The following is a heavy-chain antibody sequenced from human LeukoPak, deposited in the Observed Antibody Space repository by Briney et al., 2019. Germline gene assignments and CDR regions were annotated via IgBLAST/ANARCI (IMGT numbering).Heavy chain of an antibody. Sequence: PGGSLRLSCAASGFTFSTYGMHWVRQAPGRGLEWVAVIWYDGSNKYYADSVKGRFTISRDNAKNSLYLQMNSLRAEDTAVYYCARRAVAGTLDYWGQGTLVTVSS. CDR3: ARRAVAGTLDY. D-gene: IGHD6-19*01. CDR2: IWYDGSNK. J-gene: IGHJ4*02. V-gene: IGHV3-33*01. CDR1: GFTFSTYG.